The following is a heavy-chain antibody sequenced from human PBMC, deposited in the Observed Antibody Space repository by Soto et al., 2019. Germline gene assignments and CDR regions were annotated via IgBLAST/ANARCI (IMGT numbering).Heavy chain of an antibody. V-gene: IGHV1-3*01. CDR1: GYTFTSYA. CDR2: INAGNGNT. CDR3: AITPSPRGVSHYGMDV. J-gene: IGHJ6*02. Sequence: ASVKVSCKASGYTFTSYAMHWVRQAPGQRLEWMGWINAGNGNTKYSQKFQGRVTITRETSASTAYMELSSLRSEDTAVYYCAITPSPRGVSHYGMDVWGQGTTVTVSS. D-gene: IGHD3-10*01.